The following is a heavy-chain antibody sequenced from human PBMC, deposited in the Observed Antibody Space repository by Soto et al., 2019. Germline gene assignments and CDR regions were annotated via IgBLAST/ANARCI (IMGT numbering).Heavy chain of an antibody. J-gene: IGHJ5*02. CDR1: GDTFSNYT. Sequence: ALVKVSCKASGDTFSNYTITWVRQAPGQGLEWMGRIIPILDIVNSAQKFQGRVTLTANKSTGTVYMDLSSLTSEDTAVYYCATRGPANSITCQNFFDPCRQVTLVTVS. CDR3: ATRGPANSITCQNFFDP. V-gene: IGHV1-69*02. CDR2: IIPILDIV. D-gene: IGHD6-13*01.